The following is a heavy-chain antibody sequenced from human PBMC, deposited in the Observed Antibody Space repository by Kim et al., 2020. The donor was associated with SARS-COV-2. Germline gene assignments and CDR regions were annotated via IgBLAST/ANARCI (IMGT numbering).Heavy chain of an antibody. CDR1: GYTFTNYA. Sequence: ASVKVSCKASGYTFTNYAMHWVRQAPGQRLEWMGWLNVGNGNTKYSEKFQGRVTITRDTSATTVYMELSSLRSEDTAVYYCARDWKYSSGWYSWFDPWGQGTLVTVSS. D-gene: IGHD6-19*01. CDR2: LNVGNGNT. J-gene: IGHJ5*02. CDR3: ARDWKYSSGWYSWFDP. V-gene: IGHV1-3*01.